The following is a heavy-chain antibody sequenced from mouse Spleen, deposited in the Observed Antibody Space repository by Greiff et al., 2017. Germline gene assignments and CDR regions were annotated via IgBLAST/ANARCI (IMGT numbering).Heavy chain of an antibody. CDR3: ARGNYYGDRWYFDV. J-gene: IGHJ1*01. CDR2: SRNKANDYTT. D-gene: IGHD1-2*01. CDR1: GFTFSDFY. Sequence: EVQVVESGGGLVQSGRSLRLSCATSGFTFSDFYMEWVRQAPGKGLEWIAASRNKANDYTTEYSASVKGRFIVSRDTSQSILYLQMNALRAEDTAMYYCARGNYYGDRWYFDVWGAGTTVTVSS. V-gene: IGHV7-1*01.